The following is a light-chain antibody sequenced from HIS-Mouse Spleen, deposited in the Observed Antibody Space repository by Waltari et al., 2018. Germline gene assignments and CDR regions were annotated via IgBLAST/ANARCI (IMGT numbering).Light chain of an antibody. J-gene: IGLJ2*01. CDR3: SSYTSRSTLEV. Sequence: QSALTQPASVSLSPVQSNTISRTGTSIHCGGYNHVSWYQQHPGKAPKLMIYEVSTRPSGVSNRFSGSKSGNTASLTISGLKAEEEADYYCSSYTSRSTLEVFGGGTKLTVL. V-gene: IGLV2-14*01. CDR2: EVS. CDR1: SIHCGGYNH.